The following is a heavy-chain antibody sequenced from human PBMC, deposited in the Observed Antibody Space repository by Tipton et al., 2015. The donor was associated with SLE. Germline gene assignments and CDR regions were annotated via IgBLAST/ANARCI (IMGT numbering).Heavy chain of an antibody. J-gene: IGHJ4*02. CDR1: GFTFSTYV. CDR3: AKDRYCGGGTCFASYFDL. Sequence: SLRLSCEASGFTFSTYVMAWVRQAPGKGLEWVSLISGGGGSTHYADSVRGRFTISRDNSKNTLSLQLNTLRADDTAIYYCAKDRYCGGGTCFASYFDLWGQGTLVTVSS. D-gene: IGHD2-21*01. CDR2: ISGGGGST. V-gene: IGHV3-23*01.